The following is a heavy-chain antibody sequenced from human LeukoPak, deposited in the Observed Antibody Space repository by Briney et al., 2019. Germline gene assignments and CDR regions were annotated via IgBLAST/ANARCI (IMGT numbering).Heavy chain of an antibody. CDR3: TRDLTGHYSIDY. D-gene: IGHD3-22*01. CDR2: ISGSGGST. CDR1: GFTFSSYA. V-gene: IGHV3-23*01. Sequence: GSLRLSCAASGFTFSSYAMSWVRQAPGKGLEWVSAISGSGGSTYYADSVKGRFTISRDNSKNTLYLQVNSLRPDDTAVYYCTRDLTGHYSIDYWGQGTLVTVSS. J-gene: IGHJ4*02.